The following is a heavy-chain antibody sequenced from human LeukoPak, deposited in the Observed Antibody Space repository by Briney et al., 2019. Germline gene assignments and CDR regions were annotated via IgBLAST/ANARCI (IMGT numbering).Heavy chain of an antibody. D-gene: IGHD5-18*01. CDR2: CIPIFGTA. CDR1: GGTFSSYG. Sequence: SVKVSCKASGGTFSSYGICWGRQAPGPGVGCVGGCIPIFGTANFAQTFPGGLTINTCRSTRTAYLELSSLRSEDTAVYYCERDRVEYSYAPNFDYWGQGTLAIVTA. J-gene: IGHJ4*02. V-gene: IGHV1-69*05. CDR3: ERDRVEYSYAPNFDY.